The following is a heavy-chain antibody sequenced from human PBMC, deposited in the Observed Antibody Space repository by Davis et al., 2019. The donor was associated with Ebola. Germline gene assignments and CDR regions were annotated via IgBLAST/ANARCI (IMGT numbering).Heavy chain of an antibody. V-gene: IGHV1-2*02. CDR3: ARGGEDSYGYGLDY. CDR2: INPNSGGT. Sequence: ASVQVSCKASGYTFTGYYMHWVRQAPGQGLEWLGWINPNSGGTNYAQKFQGRVTMTRDTSISTAYMELSRLRSDDTAVYYCARGGEDSYGYGLDYWGQGTLVTVSS. D-gene: IGHD5-18*01. CDR1: GYTFTGYY. J-gene: IGHJ4*02.